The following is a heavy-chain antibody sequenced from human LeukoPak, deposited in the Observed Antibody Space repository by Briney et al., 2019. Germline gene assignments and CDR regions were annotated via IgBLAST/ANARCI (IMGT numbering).Heavy chain of an antibody. Sequence: GGSLRLSCAASGFTFSSYSMYWVRQAPGKGLEWVSSISSSSSYIYYADSVKGRFTISRDNAKNSLYLQMNSLRAEDTAVYYCARIDLLAGTDYWGQGTLVTVSS. CDR1: GFTFSSYS. CDR3: ARIDLLAGTDY. D-gene: IGHD6-19*01. J-gene: IGHJ4*02. CDR2: ISSSSSYI. V-gene: IGHV3-21*01.